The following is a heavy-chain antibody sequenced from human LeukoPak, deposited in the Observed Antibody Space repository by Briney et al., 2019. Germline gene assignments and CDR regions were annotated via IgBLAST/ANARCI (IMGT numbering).Heavy chain of an antibody. CDR2: ITTSGGST. D-gene: IGHD1-14*01. J-gene: IGHJ4*02. V-gene: IGHV3-23*01. CDR1: GFTFSTYA. Sequence: GGSLRPSCAASGFTFSTYAMSWVRQAPGKGLEWVSAITTSGGSTFYADSVKGRSTISKDNSKSTLYLQMNSLRAEDTAVYYCAQHTGNNFGTFDYWGQGTLVTVSS. CDR3: AQHTGNNFGTFDY.